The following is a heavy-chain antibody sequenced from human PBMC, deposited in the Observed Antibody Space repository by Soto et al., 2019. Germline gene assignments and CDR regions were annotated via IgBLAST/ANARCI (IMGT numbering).Heavy chain of an antibody. J-gene: IGHJ6*03. V-gene: IGHV4-34*01. CDR2: INHSGST. CDR1: GGSFSGYY. Sequence: SETLSLTCAVYGGSFSGYYWSWIRQPPGKGLEWIGEINHSGSTNYNPSLKSRVTISVDTSKNQFSLKLSSVTAADTAVYYCARHKMKPYYYGSGSSYYYYMDVWGKGTTVT. CDR3: ARHKMKPYYYGSGSSYYYYMDV. D-gene: IGHD3-10*01.